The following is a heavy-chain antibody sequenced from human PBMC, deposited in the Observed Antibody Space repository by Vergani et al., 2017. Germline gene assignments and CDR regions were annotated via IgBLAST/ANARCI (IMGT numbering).Heavy chain of an antibody. V-gene: IGHV3-66*02. CDR1: GSTVSGNY. CDR3: ARGNYYGSGTYVDP. Sequence: ELQLVESGGGLVQPGGSLRLSCAASGSTVSGNYMTWVRQAPGKGLEWVSHIYSGDEKYYADSVKGRVTISRYTSKNTLHLQINNLRVEDTAVYYWARGNYYGSGTYVDPWGQGTLVTVSS. D-gene: IGHD3-10*01. J-gene: IGHJ5*02. CDR2: IYSGDEK.